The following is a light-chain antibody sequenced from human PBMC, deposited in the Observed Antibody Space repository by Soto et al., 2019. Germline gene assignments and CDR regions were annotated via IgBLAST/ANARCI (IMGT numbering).Light chain of an antibody. J-gene: IGLJ1*01. CDR1: SSDVGAHNF. Sequence: QSALAQPASVSGSPGQSITISCTGTSSDVGAHNFVSWYQQHPGKAPKLMIYEVSNRPSGVSDRFSGSKSGNTASLTISGRQAEDEAHYYCITSTTTPAGIFGTGTKVNV. CDR2: EVS. CDR3: ITSTTTPAGI. V-gene: IGLV2-14*01.